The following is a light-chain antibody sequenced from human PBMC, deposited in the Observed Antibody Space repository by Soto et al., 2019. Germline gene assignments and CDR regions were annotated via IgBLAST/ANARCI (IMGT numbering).Light chain of an antibody. V-gene: IGKV1-5*03. J-gene: IGKJ1*01. Sequence: DIEMTQSPSTLSASVGDRVTISCRASQSISSWLAWYQQKPGKAPKLLIYKASSIESGVPSRFSGSGSGTEFTLTISSLQPDDFATYYCQQYNSYSWTFGQGTKVDI. CDR3: QQYNSYSWT. CDR2: KAS. CDR1: QSISSW.